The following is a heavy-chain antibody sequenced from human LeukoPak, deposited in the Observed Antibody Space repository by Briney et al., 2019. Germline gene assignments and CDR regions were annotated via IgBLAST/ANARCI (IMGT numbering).Heavy chain of an antibody. Sequence: GGSLRLSCAASGFTFSNAWMSWVRQAPGKGLEWVSSITSSSRYTFYADSVKGRFTISRDNAKNSLYLQMNSLRAEDTAVYFCAREQWLDHWGQGTLVTVSS. J-gene: IGHJ4*02. CDR1: GFTFSNAW. V-gene: IGHV3-21*04. D-gene: IGHD6-19*01. CDR2: ITSSSRYT. CDR3: AREQWLDH.